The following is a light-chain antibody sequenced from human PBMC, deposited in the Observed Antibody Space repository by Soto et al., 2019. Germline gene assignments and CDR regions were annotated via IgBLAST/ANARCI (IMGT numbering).Light chain of an antibody. J-gene: IGKJ1*01. CDR2: LGS. CDR3: MQPLQTPWT. V-gene: IGKV2-28*01. CDR1: QSLLHSSGYNY. Sequence: DIGMTQSPLSLRVTPGEPASISCRSSQSLLHSSGYNYLHWYLQKPGQSPQLLISLGSDRSSGVPDRFSGSGSGTDFTLNISRVEAEDVGVYYCMQPLQTPWTFGQGTKVEIK.